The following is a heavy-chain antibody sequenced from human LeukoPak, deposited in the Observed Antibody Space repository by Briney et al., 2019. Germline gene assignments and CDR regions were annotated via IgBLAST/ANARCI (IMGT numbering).Heavy chain of an antibody. CDR3: ARVPSGQYGGYGNWFDP. CDR1: GGSISTYY. J-gene: IGHJ5*02. D-gene: IGHD5-12*01. V-gene: IGHV4-59*01. Sequence: PSETLSLTCTVSGGSISTYYWSWIRQPPGKGLEWIGYIHYSGATSYNPSLNSRVTISVDTSKNQFSLKLSSVTAADTAVYYCARVPSGQYGGYGNWFDPWGQGTLVTVSS. CDR2: IHYSGAT.